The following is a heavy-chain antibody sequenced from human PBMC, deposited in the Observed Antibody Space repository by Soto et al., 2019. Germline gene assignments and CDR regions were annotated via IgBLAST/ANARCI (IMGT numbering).Heavy chain of an antibody. D-gene: IGHD4-17*01. CDR1: GFTFGDYA. CDR3: NAAGDYGDSNDYYYYYMDV. Sequence: EVQLVESGGGLVQPGRSLRLSCTASGFTFGDYAMSWFRQAPGKGLEWVGFIRSKAYGGTTEYAASVKGRFTISRDDSKSIAYLQMNSLKTEDTAVYYCNAAGDYGDSNDYYYYYMDVWGKGTTVTVSS. CDR2: IRSKAYGGTT. V-gene: IGHV3-49*03. J-gene: IGHJ6*03.